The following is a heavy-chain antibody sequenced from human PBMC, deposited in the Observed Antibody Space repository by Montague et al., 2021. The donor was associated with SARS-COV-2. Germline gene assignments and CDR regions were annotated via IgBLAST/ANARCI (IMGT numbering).Heavy chain of an antibody. CDR1: GASITTYY. CDR2: IFHSGHT. CDR3: SRQPYLASAYYFDY. Sequence: SETLSLTCSVSGASITTYYWSWIRQAPGKGLEWIAYIFHSGHTNYNPSLRSRVAISIDTSRDQFSLSLISITAADTAVYYCSRQPYLASAYYFDYWGLGTLVTVSS. J-gene: IGHJ4*02. V-gene: IGHV4-59*01. D-gene: IGHD3-10*01.